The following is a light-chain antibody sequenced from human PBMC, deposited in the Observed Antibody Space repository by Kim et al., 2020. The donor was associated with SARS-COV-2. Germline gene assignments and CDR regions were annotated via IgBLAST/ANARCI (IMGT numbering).Light chain of an antibody. CDR2: DTN. V-gene: IGLV1-47*01. Sequence: QSVLTQPPSASGTPGQRVAITCSGSSSNVASNYISWFQHVPGRAPKLLIFDTNQRPSGVPDRFSGSKSGTSATLAISGLRSEDEADYFCASWDDGMSGVLFGGGTQLTVL. J-gene: IGLJ2*01. CDR1: SSNVASNY. CDR3: ASWDDGMSGVL.